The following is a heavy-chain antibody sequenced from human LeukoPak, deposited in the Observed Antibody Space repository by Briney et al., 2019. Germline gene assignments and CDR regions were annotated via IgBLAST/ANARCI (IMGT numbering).Heavy chain of an antibody. J-gene: IGHJ4*02. CDR1: GGSISSGSYY. CDR2: IYTSGST. CDR3: ARGSSGWYGGFDY. Sequence: SETLSLTCTVSGGSISSGSYYWSWIRQPAGKGLEWIGRIYTSGSTNYNPSLKSRVTISVDTSKNQFSLKLSSVTAADTAVYYCARGSSGWYGGFDYWGQGTLVTVSS. D-gene: IGHD6-19*01. V-gene: IGHV4-61*02.